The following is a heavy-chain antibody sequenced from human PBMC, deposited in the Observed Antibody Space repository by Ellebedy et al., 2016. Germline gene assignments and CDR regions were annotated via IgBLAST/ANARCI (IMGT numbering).Heavy chain of an antibody. J-gene: IGHJ3*01. CDR2: MHYSGKS. V-gene: IGHV4-59*13. D-gene: IGHD3-10*01. Sequence: SETLSLXXSVSGGSISSYYWNWIRQSPGKGLEWLGYMHYSGKSNYNPSPKSRAVISVDTSKNQISLKLTSVSAADTGVYYCARVDLGGLVTPLWGQGTKVTVSS. CDR3: ARVDLGGLVTPL. CDR1: GGSISSYY.